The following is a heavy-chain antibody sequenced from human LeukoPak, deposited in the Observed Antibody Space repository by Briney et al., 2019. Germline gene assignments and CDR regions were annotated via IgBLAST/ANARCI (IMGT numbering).Heavy chain of an antibody. CDR1: GGPISSNSYY. V-gene: IGHV4-39*02. CDR3: ARDGYNPIDY. D-gene: IGHD5-24*01. J-gene: IGHJ4*02. Sequence: SETLSLTCTVSGGPISSNSYYWGWIRQPPGKGLEWIGSIYYSGSTYYNPSLKSRVTISVDTSKNQFSLKLSSVTAADTAMYYCARDGYNPIDYWGQGTLVTVSS. CDR2: IYYSGST.